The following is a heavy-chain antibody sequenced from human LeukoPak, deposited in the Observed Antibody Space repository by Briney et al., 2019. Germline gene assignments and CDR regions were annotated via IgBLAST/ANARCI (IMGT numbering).Heavy chain of an antibody. CDR1: ADSISSGGHY. V-gene: IGHV4-31*03. CDR3: ARGGNRFGGFYFDY. CDR2: MRHSGST. J-gene: IGHJ4*02. Sequence: SQTLSLTCTVSADSISSGGHYWSWIRQHPGKGLESIGFMRHSGSTSHNPSIKGRVVISVDASKNQFSLRLSSVTAADTAVYYCARGGNRFGGFYFDYWGQGSLVTVSS. D-gene: IGHD3-10*01.